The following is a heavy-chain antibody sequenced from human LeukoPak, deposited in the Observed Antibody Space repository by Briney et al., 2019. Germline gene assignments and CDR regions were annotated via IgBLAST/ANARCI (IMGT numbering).Heavy chain of an antibody. CDR1: GFSFGYFG. Sequence: GGTLRLSCVASGFSFGYFGMSWIRQAPGKGLEWVSCISSTSSTIDYADSVKGRFTISRDNAKNSLYLQMNSLRADDTAVYYCAREPLYNWNGHGSFEIWGQGTMVTVSS. CDR2: ISSTSSTI. CDR3: AREPLYNWNGHGSFEI. V-gene: IGHV3-11*01. D-gene: IGHD1-1*01. J-gene: IGHJ3*02.